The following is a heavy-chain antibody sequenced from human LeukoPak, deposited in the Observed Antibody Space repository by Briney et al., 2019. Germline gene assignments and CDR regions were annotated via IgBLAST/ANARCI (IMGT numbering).Heavy chain of an antibody. J-gene: IGHJ3*02. CDR3: AITYYDILTGYYVYDAFDI. CDR1: GGTFSSYA. D-gene: IGHD3-9*01. Sequence: ASVKVSCKASGGTFSSYAISWVRQAPGQGLEWVGGIIPIFGTANYAQKFQGRVTITADKSTSTAYMELSSLRSEDTAVYYCAITYYDILTGYYVYDAFDIWGQGTMVTVSS. V-gene: IGHV1-69*06. CDR2: IIPIFGTA.